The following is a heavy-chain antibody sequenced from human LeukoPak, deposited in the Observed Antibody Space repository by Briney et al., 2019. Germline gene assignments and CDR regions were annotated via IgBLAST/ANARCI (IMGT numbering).Heavy chain of an antibody. V-gene: IGHV3-7*01. CDR2: IKQDGSEE. J-gene: IGHJ4*01. Sequence: GGSLRLSRVASGLTFTNYWMSWVRQVPGKGLEWVANIKQDGSEELYADSVRGRYTISRDNAKNSLYLQMNSLGAEDTAVYHCARGYSYGLAPFDYWGQGTLVSVSS. CDR3: ARGYSYGLAPFDY. CDR1: GLTFTNYW. D-gene: IGHD5-18*01.